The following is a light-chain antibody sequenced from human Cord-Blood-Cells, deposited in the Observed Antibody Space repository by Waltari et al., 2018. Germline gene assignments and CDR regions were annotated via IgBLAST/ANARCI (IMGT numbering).Light chain of an antibody. Sequence: SYALTQPPSVSVSPGQTASITCSGDKLGDKYACWYQQKPGQSPVLVIYQDSKRPSGIPERFSGSNSGNTATLTISGTQAMDEADYYSQAWDSSTHVVFGGGTKLTVL. J-gene: IGLJ2*01. CDR1: KLGDKY. CDR2: QDS. V-gene: IGLV3-1*01. CDR3: QAWDSSTHVV.